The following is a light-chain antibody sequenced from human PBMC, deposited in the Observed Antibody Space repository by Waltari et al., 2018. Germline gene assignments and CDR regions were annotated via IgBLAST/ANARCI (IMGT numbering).Light chain of an antibody. CDR1: QAITNY. CDR2: DAS. J-gene: IGKJ4*01. CDR3: QQFDTLPLT. Sequence: DFQMTQSPSSLSASVGDRVTITCQASQAITNYLNWYQQKPGQSPNLLISDASNLEVGVPSRFSVSGSGTHFTFTINSLQPEDIASYYCQQFDTLPLTFGGGTKVEIK. V-gene: IGKV1-33*01.